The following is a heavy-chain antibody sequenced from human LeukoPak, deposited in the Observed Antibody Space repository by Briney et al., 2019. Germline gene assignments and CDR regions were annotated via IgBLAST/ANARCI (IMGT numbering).Heavy chain of an antibody. CDR2: LFSSSTYR. V-gene: IGHV3-21*01. J-gene: IGHJ3*02. CDR1: GFTFSSYS. Sequence: GGSLRLSCAASGFTFSSYSMNWVRQAPGKGLEWVSSLFSSSTYRYYADSVKGRFTISRDNAKNPLYLQMNSLRGEDTAVYYCARMDDSSGYAFDIWGQGTMVTVSS. D-gene: IGHD3-22*01. CDR3: ARMDDSSGYAFDI.